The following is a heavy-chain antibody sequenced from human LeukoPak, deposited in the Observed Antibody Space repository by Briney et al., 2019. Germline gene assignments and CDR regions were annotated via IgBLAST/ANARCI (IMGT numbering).Heavy chain of an antibody. J-gene: IGHJ4*02. CDR2: IRYDGSNK. CDR1: GFTFSSYG. D-gene: IGHD4-17*01. V-gene: IGHV3-30*02. CDR3: AKETYGDYGAFDY. Sequence: PGGSLRLSCAASGFTFSSYGMHWVRQAPGKGLEWVAFIRYDGSNKYYADSVKGRFTISRDNSKNTLYLQMNSLRAEDTAVYYRAKETYGDYGAFDYWGQGTLVTVSS.